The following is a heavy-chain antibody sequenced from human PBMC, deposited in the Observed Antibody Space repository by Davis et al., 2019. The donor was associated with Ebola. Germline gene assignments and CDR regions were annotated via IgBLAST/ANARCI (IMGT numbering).Heavy chain of an antibody. CDR1: GYTFTGYY. CDR3: ARAQFPTTSDH. V-gene: IGHV1-2*06. D-gene: IGHD1-1*01. J-gene: IGHJ4*02. Sequence: AASVKVSCKASGYTFTGYYIHWVRQAPGQGLEWMGRINPNSDGTNYAQNVQGRVIMTSDTATTTAYMEVGSLRSDDTAVYYCARAQFPTTSDHWGQGTLVTVSS. CDR2: INPNSDGT.